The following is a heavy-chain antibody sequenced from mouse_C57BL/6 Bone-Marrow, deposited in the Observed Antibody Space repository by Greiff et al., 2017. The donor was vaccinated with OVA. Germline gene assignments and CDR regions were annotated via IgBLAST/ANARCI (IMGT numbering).Heavy chain of an antibody. Sequence: VQLKQSGPELVKPGASVKISCKASGYTFTDYYMNWVKQSHGKSLEWIGDINPNNGGTSYNQKFKGKATLTVDKSSSTAYMELRSLTSEDSAVYYCARLGSSLYYFDYWGQGTTLTVSS. CDR3: ARLGSSLYYFDY. D-gene: IGHD1-1*01. CDR2: INPNNGGT. V-gene: IGHV1-26*01. J-gene: IGHJ2*01. CDR1: GYTFTDYY.